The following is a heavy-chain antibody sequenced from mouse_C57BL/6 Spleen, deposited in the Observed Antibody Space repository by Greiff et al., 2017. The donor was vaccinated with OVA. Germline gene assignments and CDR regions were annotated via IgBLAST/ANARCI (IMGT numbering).Heavy chain of an antibody. CDR1: GYTFTDYY. J-gene: IGHJ2*01. V-gene: IGHV1-26*01. CDR2: INPNKGGT. D-gene: IGHD1-1*01. Sequence: EVQLQQSGPELVKPGASVKISCKASGYTFTDYYMNWVKQRHGKSLEWIGEINPNKGGTSYKQKFKGKATLTVDKSSSTAYMALSSLTSEDSAVYNYARGDYNSSSYFDDWGKGTTLTVSS. CDR3: ARGDYNSSSYFDD.